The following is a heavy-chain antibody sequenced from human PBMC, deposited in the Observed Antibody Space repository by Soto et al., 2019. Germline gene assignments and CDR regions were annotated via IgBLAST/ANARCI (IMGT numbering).Heavy chain of an antibody. V-gene: IGHV4-4*07. Sequence: SETLSLTCTVSGGSIRNYYWSWIRQPAGKGLEWIGRVYSTGTTNYNPSLRSRVAMSVDTSKNQFSLRLDSVTAADTATYFCARDEYYDSNNWFEHWGLGTLVTVSS. D-gene: IGHD3-22*01. CDR1: GGSIRNYY. CDR2: VYSTGTT. CDR3: ARDEYYDSNNWFEH. J-gene: IGHJ5*02.